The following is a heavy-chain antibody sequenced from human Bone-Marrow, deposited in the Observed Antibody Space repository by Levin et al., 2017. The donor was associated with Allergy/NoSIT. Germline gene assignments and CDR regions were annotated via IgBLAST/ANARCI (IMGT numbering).Heavy chain of an antibody. CDR1: GFTFTDYY. CDR2: IKTDGSDK. CDR3: ASLGSYGSLAY. J-gene: IGHJ4*02. Sequence: PGGSLRLSCAASGFTFTDYYMSWVRQAPGKRPEWVANIKTDGSDKYYVDSVKGRFTISRDNAKNSVSLQMNSLRAEDTAIYYCASLGSYGSLAYWGQGTLVSVSS. V-gene: IGHV3-7*01. D-gene: IGHD1-26*01.